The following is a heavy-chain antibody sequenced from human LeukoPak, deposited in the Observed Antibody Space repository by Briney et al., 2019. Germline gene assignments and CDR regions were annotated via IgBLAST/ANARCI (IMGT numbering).Heavy chain of an antibody. CDR3: ARASGYYPRFYFDY. J-gene: IGHJ4*02. CDR1: Y. V-gene: IGHV4-4*09. Sequence: YWGWVRQPPGKGLEWIGSNYNPSLKSRATISIDTSSNQFSLNLNSVTAADTAVYYCARASGYYPRFYFDYWGQGILVAVSS. D-gene: IGHD3-22*01.